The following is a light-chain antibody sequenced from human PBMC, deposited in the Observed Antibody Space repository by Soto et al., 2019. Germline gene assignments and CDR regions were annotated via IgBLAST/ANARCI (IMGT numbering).Light chain of an antibody. CDR3: QQYYKWPPFT. Sequence: EIVMTQSPATLSVSPGERATLSCRASQRIDTSLAWYQQRPGQAPRLLLYNAATRATGIPARFRGRGFGTEFTLTISSLQSEDFALYYCQQYYKWPPFTFGPGTKVDIK. CDR2: NAA. CDR1: QRIDTS. J-gene: IGKJ3*01. V-gene: IGKV3-15*01.